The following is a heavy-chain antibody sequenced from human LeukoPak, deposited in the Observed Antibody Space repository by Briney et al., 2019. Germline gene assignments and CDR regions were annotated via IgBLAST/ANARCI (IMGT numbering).Heavy chain of an antibody. V-gene: IGHV3-23*01. CDR3: AKEPREYCSSTSCPNWFDS. Sequence: GGSLRLSCAASGFTFNNYAMSWVRQSPGEGREWVSAISARGGTTYHADSVKGRFTISRDNSENTLFLQMNSLRAEDTAVYYCAKEPREYCSSTSCPNWFDSWGQGTVVTVSS. J-gene: IGHJ5*01. D-gene: IGHD2-2*01. CDR1: GFTFNNYA. CDR2: ISARGGTT.